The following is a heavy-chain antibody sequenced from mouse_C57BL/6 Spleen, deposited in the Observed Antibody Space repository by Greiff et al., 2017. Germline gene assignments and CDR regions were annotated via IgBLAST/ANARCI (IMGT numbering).Heavy chain of an antibody. V-gene: IGHV1-54*01. Sequence: QVQLQQSGAELVRPGTSVKVSCKASGYAFTNYLIEWVKQRPGQGLEWIGVINPGSGGTNYNEKFKGKATLTADKSSSTAYMQLSSLTSEDSAVYFCARSVKGYDGYYGDAMDYWGQGTSVTVSS. CDR3: ARSVKGYDGYYGDAMDY. CDR1: GYAFTNYL. J-gene: IGHJ4*01. D-gene: IGHD2-3*01. CDR2: INPGSGGT.